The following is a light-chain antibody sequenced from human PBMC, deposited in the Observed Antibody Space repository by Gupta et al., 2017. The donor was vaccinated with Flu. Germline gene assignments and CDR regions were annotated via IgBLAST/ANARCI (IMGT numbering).Light chain of an antibody. Sequence: DIVMTQTPLSLSVTPGQPASISCRSSQSLLHSDGMTYFFWYMQKPGHPPQLLIYEVSKRFSGDTARFSGCGEEKDFTLNSSRAEDEAVGFYYAIQSLPLRTFGQGTKVEIK. CDR1: QSLLHSDGMTY. CDR3: IQSLPLRT. J-gene: IGKJ1*01. V-gene: IGKV2D-29*01. CDR2: EVS.